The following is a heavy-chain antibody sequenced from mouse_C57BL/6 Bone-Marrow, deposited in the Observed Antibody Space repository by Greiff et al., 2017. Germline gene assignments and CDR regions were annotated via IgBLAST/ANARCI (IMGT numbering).Heavy chain of an antibody. CDR2: IDPSDSYT. CDR3: EIHCYYYGSSFFAY. V-gene: IGHV1-59*01. CDR1: GYTFTSYW. D-gene: IGHD1-1*01. J-gene: IGHJ3*01. Sequence: QVQLQQPGAELVRPGTSVKLSCKASGYTFTSYWMHWVKQRPGQGLEWIGVIDPSDSYTNYNQKFKGKATLTVDTSSSTAYMQLSSLTSEDSAVYYCEIHCYYYGSSFFAYWGQGTLVTVSA.